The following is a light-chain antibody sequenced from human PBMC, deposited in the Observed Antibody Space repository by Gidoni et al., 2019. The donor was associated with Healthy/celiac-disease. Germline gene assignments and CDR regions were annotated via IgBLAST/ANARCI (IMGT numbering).Light chain of an antibody. CDR1: QSVSSY. CDR2: DAA. J-gene: IGKJ4*01. V-gene: IGKV3-11*01. Sequence: PGERATLSCRASQSVSSYLAWYQQKPGQAPRLLIYDAANRATGIPARFSGSGSGTDFTLTISSLEPEDFAVYYCQQRSNWPPVTFGGGTKVEIK. CDR3: QQRSNWPPVT.